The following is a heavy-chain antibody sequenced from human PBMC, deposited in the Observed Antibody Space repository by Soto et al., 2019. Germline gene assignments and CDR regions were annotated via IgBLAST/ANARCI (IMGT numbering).Heavy chain of an antibody. J-gene: IGHJ4*02. CDR3: VRGDGDYYDGNGYLGRH. CDR2: IKSDGRWA. Sequence: EVQLVESGGGLVQPGGSLRLSCTASGFTFSSYWMHWVRQAPGKGLECVSRIKSDGRWALYADSMEGRLTISRDNAKNTLYLQMNSLRAEDTAVYYCVRGDGDYYDGNGYLGRHWGQGTLVTVSS. V-gene: IGHV3-74*01. CDR1: GFTFSSYW. D-gene: IGHD3-22*01.